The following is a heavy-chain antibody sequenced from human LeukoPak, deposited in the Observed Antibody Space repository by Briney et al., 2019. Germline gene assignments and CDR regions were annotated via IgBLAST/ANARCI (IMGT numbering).Heavy chain of an antibody. D-gene: IGHD3-3*01. V-gene: IGHV1-46*01. CDR2: INPSGGST. J-gene: IGHJ3*02. CDR1: GYTFTSYY. CDR3: ARGGFLEYLPRAFDI. Sequence: GASVKVSCKASGYTFTSYYMHWVRQAPGQGLEWMGIINPSGGSTSYVQKFQGRVTMTRDTSISTAYMELSRLRSDDTAVYYCARGGFLEYLPRAFDIWGQGTMVTVSS.